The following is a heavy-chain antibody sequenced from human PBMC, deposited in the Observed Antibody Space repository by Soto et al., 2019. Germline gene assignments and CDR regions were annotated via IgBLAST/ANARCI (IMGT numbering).Heavy chain of an antibody. CDR3: ATEKTSYGMDV. CDR1: GYTFTGYD. J-gene: IGHJ6*02. CDR2: MNPNSGNT. V-gene: IGHV1-8*01. Sequence: QVQLVQSGAEVKKPGASVKVSCKASGYTFTGYDINWVRQATGQGLEWMGWMNPNSGNTGYAQKFQGRVTMTRNTSISTAYMELSTLRSEHTAVYYYATEKTSYGMDVWRQGTTVTVSS.